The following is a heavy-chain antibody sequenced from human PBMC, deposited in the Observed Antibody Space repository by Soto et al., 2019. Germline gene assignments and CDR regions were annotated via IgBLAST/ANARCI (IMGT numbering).Heavy chain of an antibody. CDR3: ARSTIFGVIIGPMDV. V-gene: IGHV1-69*06. Sequence: QVQLVQSGAEVRKPGSSVKVSCMASGGTFSSYAVTWVRHAPGQGLEWMATIIPSFNKVNYAQKFQDRVTIIEDKSTSIAYMELSSLRSEDTALYYCARSTIFGVIIGPMDVWGQGTTVTVSS. CDR2: IIPSFNKV. D-gene: IGHD3-3*01. CDR1: GGTFSSYA. J-gene: IGHJ6*02.